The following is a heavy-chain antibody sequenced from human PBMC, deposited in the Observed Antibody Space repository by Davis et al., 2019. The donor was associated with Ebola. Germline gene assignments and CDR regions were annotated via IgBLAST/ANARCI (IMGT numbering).Heavy chain of an antibody. CDR1: GFTFSSYA. J-gene: IGHJ1*01. CDR3: AKWFGIAAAAHAEYFQH. Sequence: GESLKISCAASGFTFSSYAMSWVRQAPGKGLEWVSSISSSSSYIYYADSVKGRFTISRDNAKNSLYLQMNSLRAEDTAVYYCAKWFGIAAAAHAEYFQHWGQGTLVTVSS. D-gene: IGHD6-13*01. V-gene: IGHV3-21*04. CDR2: ISSSSSYI.